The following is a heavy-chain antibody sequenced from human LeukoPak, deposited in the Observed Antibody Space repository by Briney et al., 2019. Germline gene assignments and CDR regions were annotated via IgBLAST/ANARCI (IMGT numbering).Heavy chain of an antibody. CDR3: ARVASSVRDDAFDI. D-gene: IGHD6-19*01. V-gene: IGHV4-38-2*02. J-gene: IGHJ3*02. CDR1: GSSITRGYY. CDR2: MYHSGTT. Sequence: SEPLSLTCTVSGSSITRGYYWDWIRQPPGKGLEWIGSMYHSGTTYKNPSLQNRVTISIDTSKNQFSLKLNYVTAADTAVYYCARVASSVRDDAFDIWGQGTMVTVSS.